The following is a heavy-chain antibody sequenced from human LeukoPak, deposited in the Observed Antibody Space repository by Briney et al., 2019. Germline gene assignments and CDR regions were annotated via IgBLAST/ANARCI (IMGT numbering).Heavy chain of an antibody. CDR1: GGSISNYY. V-gene: IGHV4-4*09. CDR2: IYTTGST. J-gene: IGHJ4*02. Sequence: SETLSLTCTVSGGSISNYYWSRIRQPPGKRLEWIGYIYTTGSTNYNPSLKSRVTMSVDTSKNQFSLKLSSVTAADTAVYYCARHGPTREIDYWGQGTLVTVSS. CDR3: ARHGPTREIDY. D-gene: IGHD4/OR15-4a*01.